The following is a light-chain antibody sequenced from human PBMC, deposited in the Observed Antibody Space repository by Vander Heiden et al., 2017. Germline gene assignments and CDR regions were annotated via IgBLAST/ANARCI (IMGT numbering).Light chain of an antibody. CDR1: QSLLYSNGNDH. V-gene: IGKV2-28*01. CDR2: LGS. Sequence: IVMTQSPLSLPVTPGEPASISCRSSQSLLYSNGNDHLDWYLQKPEQSPQLLIYLGSNRASGVPDRFSGTGSGTDFTLKISRVEAEDVGVYYCMQALQTPYTFGQGTKLEIK. J-gene: IGKJ2*01. CDR3: MQALQTPYT.